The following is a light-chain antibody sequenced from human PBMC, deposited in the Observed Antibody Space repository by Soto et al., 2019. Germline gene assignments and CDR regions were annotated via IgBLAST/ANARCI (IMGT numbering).Light chain of an antibody. Sequence: DIMLTQSPGTLSLSPGERATLSCRASQSVGRNYLGWFQQKPGQAPRLLIYDASIRATGIPDRISGSGAGTDLTLSISRLEPEDFAVYYCQQYADSPLTFGGGTKVEIK. CDR3: QQYADSPLT. J-gene: IGKJ4*01. V-gene: IGKV3-20*01. CDR1: QSVGRNY. CDR2: DAS.